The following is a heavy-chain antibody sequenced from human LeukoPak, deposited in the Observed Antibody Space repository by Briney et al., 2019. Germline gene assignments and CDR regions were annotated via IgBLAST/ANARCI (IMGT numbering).Heavy chain of an antibody. D-gene: IGHD2-2*01. CDR3: ASDLVVTTAY. V-gene: IGHV3-66*01. Sequence: GGSLRLSCAASGFTVSSNYMNWVRQAPGKGLEWVSMIYPNGNTFYTNSVKGRFTISRDNSKNTLDLQMSSLRAEDTAVYYCASDLVVTTAYWGQGTLVTVSS. CDR2: IYPNGNT. J-gene: IGHJ4*02. CDR1: GFTVSSNY.